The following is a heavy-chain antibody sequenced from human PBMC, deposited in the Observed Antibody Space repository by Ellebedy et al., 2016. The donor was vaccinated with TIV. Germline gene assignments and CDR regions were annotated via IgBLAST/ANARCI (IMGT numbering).Heavy chain of an antibody. Sequence: PGGSLRLSCVASGFTFSNYNMNWVRQPPGKGLEWVSSIRSTGSDQYYAESARGRFTISRDNAQNSLFLQMNSLGAEDTAVYYCARGWSTPDSWGQGTLVIVSS. V-gene: IGHV3-21*01. D-gene: IGHD2-15*01. CDR2: IRSTGSDQ. J-gene: IGHJ4*02. CDR3: ARGWSTPDS. CDR1: GFTFSNYN.